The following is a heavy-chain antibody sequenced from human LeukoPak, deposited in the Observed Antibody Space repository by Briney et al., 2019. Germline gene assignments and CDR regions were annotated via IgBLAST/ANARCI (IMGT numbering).Heavy chain of an antibody. Sequence: GGSLRLSCAASGFTVSSNYMSWVRQAPGKGLEWVSVIYSGGSTCYADSVKGRFTISRDNSKNTLYLQMNSLRAEDTAVYYCARVGGYDLSFFDYWGQGTLVTVSS. V-gene: IGHV3-53*01. CDR2: IYSGGST. D-gene: IGHD5-12*01. CDR1: GFTVSSNY. J-gene: IGHJ4*02. CDR3: ARVGGYDLSFFDY.